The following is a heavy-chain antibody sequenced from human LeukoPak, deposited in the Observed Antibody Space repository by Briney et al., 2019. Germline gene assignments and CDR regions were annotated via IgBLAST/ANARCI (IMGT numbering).Heavy chain of an antibody. CDR2: ISAYNGNT. J-gene: IGHJ3*02. CDR1: GYTFTSYG. D-gene: IGHD3-3*01. Sequence: ASVKVSCKASGYTFTSYGISWVRQAPGQGLEWMGWISAYNGNTNYAQKLQGRVTMTTDTSTSTAYMELRSLRSEDTAVYYCARDIRTTIFEGGAFDIWGQGTMVTVSS. V-gene: IGHV1-18*01. CDR3: ARDIRTTIFEGGAFDI.